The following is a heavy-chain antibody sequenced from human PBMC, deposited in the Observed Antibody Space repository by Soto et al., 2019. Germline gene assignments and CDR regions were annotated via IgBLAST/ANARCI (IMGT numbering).Heavy chain of an antibody. CDR3: ARGSFSSSSSWFDP. V-gene: IGHV4-31*03. CDR2: IYYSGRT. D-gene: IGHD6-6*01. J-gene: IGHJ5*02. Sequence: SETLSLTCTVSGGSISSGGYYWSWIRQHPGKGLEWIGYIYYSGRTYYNPSLHSRVSIAVDTTENQFSLKLTSVTAADTSVYYCARGSFSSSSSWFDPWGRGTLVTSPQ. CDR1: GGSISSGGYY.